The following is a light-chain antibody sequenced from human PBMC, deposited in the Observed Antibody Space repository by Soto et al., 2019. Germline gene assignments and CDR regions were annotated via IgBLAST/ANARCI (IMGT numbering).Light chain of an antibody. J-gene: IGLJ2*01. CDR2: EVT. Sequence: QSALTQPASVSGSPGQSITISCTGSSSDVGNYNLVSWYQQHPGKAPKLMISEVTNRPSGVSNRFSGSKSGDTASLTISGLQAEDEAHYYCSSYTTNSPPVVFGGGTKLTVL. CDR1: SSDVGNYNL. CDR3: SSYTTNSPPVV. V-gene: IGLV2-14*02.